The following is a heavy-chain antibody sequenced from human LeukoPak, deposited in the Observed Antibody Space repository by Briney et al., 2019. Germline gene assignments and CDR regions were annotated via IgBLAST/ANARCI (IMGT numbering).Heavy chain of an antibody. D-gene: IGHD6-19*01. J-gene: IGHJ4*02. V-gene: IGHV3-30*04. Sequence: GGSLRLSCAASGFTFSSYAMHWVRQAPGKGLEWVAVISYDGSNKYYADSVKGRFTISRDNSKNTLYLQMNSLRAEDTAVYYCARDHEPKSSGWYFYGSCFDYWGQGTLVTVSS. CDR1: GFTFSSYA. CDR3: ARDHEPKSSGWYFYGSCFDY. CDR2: ISYDGSNK.